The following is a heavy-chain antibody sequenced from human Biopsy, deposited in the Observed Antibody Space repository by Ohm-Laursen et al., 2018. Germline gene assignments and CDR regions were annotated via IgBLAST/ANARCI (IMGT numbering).Heavy chain of an antibody. CDR1: GFSLSARGMC. Sequence: TQTLTLICSFSGFSLSARGMCVSSIRQAPGKALEWLACVDWDHYKAYTASLQTNLSISKDTTNDQVVLTVNNVDPADTATYYCARTPILIVSAGLVYRHRRHLQGMDVWGQGIAVTVS. J-gene: IGHJ6*02. D-gene: IGHD6-13*01. CDR3: ARTPILIVSAGLVYRHRRHLQGMDV. CDR2: VDWDHYK. V-gene: IGHV2-70*11.